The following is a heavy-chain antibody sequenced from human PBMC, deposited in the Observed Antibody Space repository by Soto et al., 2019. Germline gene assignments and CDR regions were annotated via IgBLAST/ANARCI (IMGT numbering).Heavy chain of an antibody. CDR3: ARSQGGSSSLDIYYYSYYGMDV. J-gene: IGHJ6*02. V-gene: IGHV1-69*01. CDR2: IIPIFATA. D-gene: IGHD2-15*01. Sequence: QVQLVQSGAEVKKPGSSVKVSCKAPGGTFSSYAISWVRQAPGQALEWMGGIIPIFATAKYAQKFQGRVTITADESTRTGYMQLRSLRSEDTAVYYCARSQGGSSSLDIYYYSYYGMDVWGQGTTVTVSS. CDR1: GGTFSSYA.